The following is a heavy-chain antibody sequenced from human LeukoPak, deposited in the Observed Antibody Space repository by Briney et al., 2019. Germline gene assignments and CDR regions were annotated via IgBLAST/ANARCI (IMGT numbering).Heavy chain of an antibody. D-gene: IGHD2-2*01. V-gene: IGHV4-59*01. Sequence: KSSETLSLTCTVSGGSISSYYWSWIRQPPGKGLEWIGYIYYSGSTNYNPSLKSRVTISVDTSKNQFSLKLSSVTAADTAVYYCARVLAFVVPAARHAFDIWGQGTMVTVSS. J-gene: IGHJ3*02. CDR2: IYYSGST. CDR1: GGSISSYY. CDR3: ARVLAFVVPAARHAFDI.